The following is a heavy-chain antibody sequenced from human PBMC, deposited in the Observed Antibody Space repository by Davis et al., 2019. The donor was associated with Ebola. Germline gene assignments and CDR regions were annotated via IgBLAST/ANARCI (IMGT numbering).Heavy chain of an antibody. CDR1: GGSISGYY. CDR3: ARGSQWLGPDY. CDR2: IYYSGTT. Sequence: MPSETLSLTCTVSGGSISGYYWSWVRQLPGKGLEWVGYIYYSGTTHYNPSLRGRVTISVDTSKKHFSLKLGSVTAADTAVYYCARGSQWLGPDYWGQGTLVTVSS. D-gene: IGHD6-19*01. V-gene: IGHV4-59*01. J-gene: IGHJ4*02.